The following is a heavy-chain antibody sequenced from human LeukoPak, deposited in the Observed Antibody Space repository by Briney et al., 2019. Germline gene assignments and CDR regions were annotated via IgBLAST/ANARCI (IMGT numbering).Heavy chain of an antibody. CDR2: INHSGST. CDR1: GGSFSGYY. J-gene: IGHJ6*03. CDR3: ARSRSVKRGLHYYYMDV. D-gene: IGHD2-15*01. Sequence: SETLSLTCAVYGGSFSGYYWSWIRQPPGKGLEWIGEINHSGSTTYNPSLKSRITISVDPSTNPFSLTPSSVTAADTAVYYCARSRSVKRGLHYYYMDVWGKGTTVTVSS. V-gene: IGHV4-34*01.